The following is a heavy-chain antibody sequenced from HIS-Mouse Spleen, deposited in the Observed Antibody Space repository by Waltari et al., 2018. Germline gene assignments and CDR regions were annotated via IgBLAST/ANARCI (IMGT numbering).Heavy chain of an antibody. Sequence: QVQLVQSGAEGKKPGASVKVSCKASGYTFTGHSMPWARQAPGQGLEWMGWINPNSGGTNYAQKFQGRVTMTRDTSISTAYMELSRLRSDDTAVYYCARDQDRPHAFDIWGQGTMVTVSS. CDR3: ARDQDRPHAFDI. V-gene: IGHV1-2*02. CDR1: GYTFTGHS. J-gene: IGHJ3*02. CDR2: INPNSGGT. D-gene: IGHD6-6*01.